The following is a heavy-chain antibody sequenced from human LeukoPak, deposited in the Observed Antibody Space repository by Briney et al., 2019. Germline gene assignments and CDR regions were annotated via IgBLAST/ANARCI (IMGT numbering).Heavy chain of an antibody. CDR2: ISYDGSNK. Sequence: GGSLRLSCAASGFTFSSYAMHWVRQAPGKGLERVAVISYDGSNKYYADSVKGRFTISRDNSKNTLYLQMNSLRAEDTAVYYCASHDYGDLPGHAFDIWGQGTMVTVSS. J-gene: IGHJ3*02. CDR1: GFTFSSYA. D-gene: IGHD4-17*01. CDR3: ASHDYGDLPGHAFDI. V-gene: IGHV3-30-3*01.